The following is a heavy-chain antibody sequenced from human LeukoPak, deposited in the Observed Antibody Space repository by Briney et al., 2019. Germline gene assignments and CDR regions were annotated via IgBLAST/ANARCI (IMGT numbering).Heavy chain of an antibody. Sequence: GESLKISCKGSGYRFTDYWIAWVRQMPGKGLEWMGIIYPGDSDSRYSPSFQGQVTFSADKSISTAYLQWSSLKASDTAMYYCARKYSTFDYWGQGALVTVSS. J-gene: IGHJ4*02. CDR3: ARKYSTFDY. V-gene: IGHV5-51*01. D-gene: IGHD4-11*01. CDR1: GYRFTDYW. CDR2: IYPGDSDS.